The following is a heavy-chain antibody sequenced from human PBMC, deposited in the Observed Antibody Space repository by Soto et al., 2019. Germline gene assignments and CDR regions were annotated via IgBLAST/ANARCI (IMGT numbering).Heavy chain of an antibody. V-gene: IGHV1-2*02. D-gene: IGHD2-2*01. J-gene: IGHJ4*02. Sequence: ASVKVSCKASGYTFTGNYMHWVRQAPGQGPEWMGWINPNSGDTKYVQKFQGRVTMTRKTLYLQMNSLRAEDTAVYYCAKGLVPAAKTSLNDYWGQGTLVTVSS. CDR1: GYTFTGNY. CDR3: AKGLVPAAKTSLNDY. CDR2: INPNSGDT.